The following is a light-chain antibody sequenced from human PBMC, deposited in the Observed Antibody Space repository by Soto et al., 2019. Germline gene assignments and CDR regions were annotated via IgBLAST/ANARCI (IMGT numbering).Light chain of an antibody. CDR1: QGISNW. V-gene: IGKV1-12*01. CDR3: QQSSSFPLT. Sequence: DIQMTQSPSSVSASVGDRVTITCRASQGISNWLAWYQQKPGKAPKLLIYATSNLQSGVPSRFSGSGAGTDFTLSISSLQPEDFAAYYCQQSSSFPLTIGPGNKVDIK. CDR2: ATS. J-gene: IGKJ3*01.